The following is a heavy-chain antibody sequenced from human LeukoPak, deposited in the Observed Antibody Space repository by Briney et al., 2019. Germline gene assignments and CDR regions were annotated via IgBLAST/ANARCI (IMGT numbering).Heavy chain of an antibody. CDR2: INIGGTNT. V-gene: IGHV3-11*01. J-gene: IGHJ5*02. Sequence: GGSLRLSCAASGFTFNDYYMSWIRQAPGKGLEWLSYINIGGTNTHYADSVKGRFTISRDSAKKSLYLEMNNLRAEDTAVYCCATDGAGFDTWGQGVLVTVSS. CDR3: ATDGAGFDT. CDR1: GFTFNDYY.